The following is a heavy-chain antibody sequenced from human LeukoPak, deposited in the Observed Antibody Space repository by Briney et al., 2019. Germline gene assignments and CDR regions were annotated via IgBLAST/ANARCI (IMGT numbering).Heavy chain of an antibody. V-gene: IGHV3-74*01. CDR3: ARDSRGIAAAQLDY. Sequence: GGFLRLSCAASGFTFSSYWMHWVRQAPGKGLVWVSRINTDGSSTSYADSVKGRFTISRDNAKNTLYLQMNSLRAEDTAVYYCARDSRGIAAAQLDYWGQGTLVTVSS. CDR2: INTDGSST. CDR1: GFTFSSYW. D-gene: IGHD6-13*01. J-gene: IGHJ4*02.